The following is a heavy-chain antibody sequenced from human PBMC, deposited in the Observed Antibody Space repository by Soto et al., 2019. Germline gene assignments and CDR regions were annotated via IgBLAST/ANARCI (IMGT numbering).Heavy chain of an antibody. J-gene: IGHJ4*02. CDR3: VKQAHGLDGVAFDY. CDR1: GFIFSEST. V-gene: IGHV3-64D*06. CDR2: VSTSGRST. D-gene: IGHD2-15*01. Sequence: GGSLRFSCSASGFIFSESTIYWVRQVPGKGLEAISAVSTSGRSTYYADSVKDRFTISRDNSKNTLFLQMGSLRPEDTAIYYCVKQAHGLDGVAFDYWGQGTQVTVSS.